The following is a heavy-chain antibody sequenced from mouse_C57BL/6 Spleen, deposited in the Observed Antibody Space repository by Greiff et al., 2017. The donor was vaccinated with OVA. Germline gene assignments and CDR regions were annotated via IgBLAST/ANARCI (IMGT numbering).Heavy chain of an antibody. CDR1: GYSFTSYY. D-gene: IGHD2-4*01. CDR2: IYLGSGNT. CDR3: AYDYDDGWFAY. Sequence: SGPELVKPGASVKISCKASGYSFTSYYIHWVKQRPGQGLVWIGWIYLGSGNTKYNEKFKGKATLTADTSSSTDYMQLSSLTSEDSAVYYCAYDYDDGWFAYWGQGTLVTVSA. V-gene: IGHV1-66*01. J-gene: IGHJ3*01.